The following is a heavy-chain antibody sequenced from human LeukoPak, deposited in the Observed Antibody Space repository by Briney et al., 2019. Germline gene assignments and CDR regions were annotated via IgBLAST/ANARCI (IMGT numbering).Heavy chain of an antibody. Sequence: GGSLRLSCAASGFTFSSYWMHWVRQAPGKGVVWVSRINSDGSSTSYADSVKGRFTISRDNAKNTLYLQMNSLRAEDTAVYYCAAGGGVPDDYWGQGTLVTVSS. CDR2: INSDGSST. J-gene: IGHJ4*02. V-gene: IGHV3-74*01. CDR1: GFTFSSYW. D-gene: IGHD2-2*01. CDR3: AAGGGVPDDY.